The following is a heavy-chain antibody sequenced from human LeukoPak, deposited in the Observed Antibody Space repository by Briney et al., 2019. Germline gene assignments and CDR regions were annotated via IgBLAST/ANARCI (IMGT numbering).Heavy chain of an antibody. J-gene: IGHJ4*02. Sequence: PSETLSLTCSVSGDSISYFYWSWIRQAAGKGLEWIGRMSSSGNNDYNASLKSRVTISVDTSKNQFSLKLSSVTAADTAVYYCARDPLTSIFTSPVGYFDYWGQGTLVTVSS. CDR1: GDSISYFY. D-gene: IGHD4-23*01. CDR3: ARDPLTSIFTSPVGYFDY. CDR2: MSSSGNN. V-gene: IGHV4-4*07.